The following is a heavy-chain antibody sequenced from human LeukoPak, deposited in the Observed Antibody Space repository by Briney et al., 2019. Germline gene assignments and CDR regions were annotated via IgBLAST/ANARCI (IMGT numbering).Heavy chain of an antibody. D-gene: IGHD3-10*01. CDR2: IYTSGST. CDR3: ARDGESPPDSSFDY. V-gene: IGHV4-4*07. Sequence: SETLSLTCTVSGGSISSYYWSWIRRPAGKGLEWIGRIYTSGSTNYNPSLKSRVTMSVDTSKNQFSLKLSSVTAADTAVYYCARDGESPPDSSFDYWGQGTLVTVSS. J-gene: IGHJ4*02. CDR1: GGSISSYY.